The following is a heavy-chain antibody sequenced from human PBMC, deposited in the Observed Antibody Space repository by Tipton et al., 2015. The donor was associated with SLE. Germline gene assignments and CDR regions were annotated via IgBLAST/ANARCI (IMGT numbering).Heavy chain of an antibody. J-gene: IGHJ4*02. V-gene: IGHV1-69*06. CDR3: ARSRASSSLNYFDY. CDR2: IIPIFGTA. CDR1: GGTFSSYA. Sequence: QSGAEVKKPGSSVKVSCKASGGTFSSYAISWVRQAPGQGLEWMGGIIPIFGTANYTEKIQGKVTITADKSTNNAYMELSSLRSEDTGVYYCARSRASSSLNYFDYWGQGTLVTVSS. D-gene: IGHD6-13*01.